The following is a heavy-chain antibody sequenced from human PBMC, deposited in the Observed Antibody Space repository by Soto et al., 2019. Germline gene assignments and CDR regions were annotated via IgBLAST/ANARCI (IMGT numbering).Heavy chain of an antibody. Sequence: GGSLRLSCAASGFAFSSYEMNWVRQAPGKGLEWVSYISSSGSTIYYADSVKGRFTISRDNAKNSLYLQMNSLRADDTAVYYCARDWDGYCSSTSCYWGMDVWGLGTSVTVSS. CDR1: GFAFSSYE. CDR2: ISSSGSTI. J-gene: IGHJ6*02. D-gene: IGHD2-2*01. CDR3: ARDWDGYCSSTSCYWGMDV. V-gene: IGHV3-48*03.